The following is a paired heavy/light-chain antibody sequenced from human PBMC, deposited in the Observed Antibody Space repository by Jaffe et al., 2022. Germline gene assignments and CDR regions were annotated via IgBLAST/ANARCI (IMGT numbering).Heavy chain of an antibody. J-gene: IGHJ4*02. V-gene: IGHV1-3*01. Sequence: QVHLVQSAAEVKKPGASVKVSCKAPGYIFTSFAVHWVRQAPGQKLDWVGRINVGNGNTKYSENIEDRVTITRDTSASTVYLEVSSLRSEDTAVYYCARVTFQDEWLVFDYWGQGTLVTVSS. D-gene: IGHD6-19*01. CDR2: INVGNGNT. CDR1: GYIFTSFA. CDR3: ARVTFQDEWLVFDY.
Light chain of an antibody. CDR2: GAS. CDR1: QGISND. V-gene: IGKV1-17*01. Sequence: DTQMTQSPSSLSASVGDRVTITCRASQGISNDLGWYQQKPGEAPKSLIYGASSLQSGVPARFSGSGSGTAFTLTISSLQPEDSATYYCLQHNNYPLTFGGGTKVEIK. CDR3: LQHNNYPLT. J-gene: IGKJ4*01.